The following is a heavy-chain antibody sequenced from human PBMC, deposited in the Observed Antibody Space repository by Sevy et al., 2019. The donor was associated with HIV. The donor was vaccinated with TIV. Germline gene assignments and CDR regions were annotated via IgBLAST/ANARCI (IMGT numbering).Heavy chain of an antibody. CDR3: ARLTYYDSSGYYRNYYYYYMDV. D-gene: IGHD3-22*01. J-gene: IGHJ6*03. CDR2: IYYSGST. Sequence: SETLSLTCTVSGGSISSYYWSWIRQPPGKGLEWIGYIYYSGSTNYNPSLKSRVTISVDTSKNQFSLKPSSVTAADTAVYYCARLTYYDSSGYYRNYYYYYMDVWGKGTTVTVSS. V-gene: IGHV4-59*01. CDR1: GGSISSYY.